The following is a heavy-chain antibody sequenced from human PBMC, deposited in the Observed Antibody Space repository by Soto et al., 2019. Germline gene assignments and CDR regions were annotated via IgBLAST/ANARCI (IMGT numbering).Heavy chain of an antibody. CDR2: INAGIGNT. Sequence: ASVKVSCKASVYTFTSYAMHWVRQAPGQGLEWMGRINAGIGNTNYAQKFQGRVTITADKSTSTAYMELSSLRSEDTAVYYCAIESGLTRGLDVWGQGTTVTVSS. J-gene: IGHJ6*02. D-gene: IGHD3-10*01. V-gene: IGHV1-3*01. CDR3: AIESGLTRGLDV. CDR1: VYTFTSYA.